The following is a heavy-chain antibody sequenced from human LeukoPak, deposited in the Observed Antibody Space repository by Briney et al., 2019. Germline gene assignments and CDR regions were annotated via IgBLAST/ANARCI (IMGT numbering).Heavy chain of an antibody. D-gene: IGHD3-16*01. CDR2: ISWNSGSI. CDR1: GFTFDDYA. Sequence: PGGSLRLSCAVSGFTFDDYAMHWVRQAPGKGLEWVSGISWNSGSIGYADSVKGRFTISRDNAKNSLYLQMNSLRAEDTALYYCAKLEGDFYFDYWGQGTLVTVSS. CDR3: AKLEGDFYFDY. J-gene: IGHJ4*02. V-gene: IGHV3-9*01.